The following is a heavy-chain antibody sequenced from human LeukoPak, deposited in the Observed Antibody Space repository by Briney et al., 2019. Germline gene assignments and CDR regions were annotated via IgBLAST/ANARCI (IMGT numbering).Heavy chain of an antibody. Sequence: GESLKISCKGSGYSFTNYWIGWVRHMRVKVLEWLGIIYPGDADTRYSPSFQGQVAISADKSISTAYLQWSSLKASDTAMYYCARGDYGSGSYLNWFDPWGQGTLVTVSS. V-gene: IGHV5-51*01. D-gene: IGHD3-10*01. CDR3: ARGDYGSGSYLNWFDP. CDR2: IYPGDADT. J-gene: IGHJ5*02. CDR1: GYSFTNYW.